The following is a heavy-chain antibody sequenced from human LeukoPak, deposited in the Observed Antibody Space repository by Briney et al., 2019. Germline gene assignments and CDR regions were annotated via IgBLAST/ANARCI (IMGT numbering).Heavy chain of an antibody. Sequence: GRSLRLSCAASGFTFSSYAMHWVRQAPGKGLEWVAVISYDGGNKYYADSVKGRFTISRDNSKNTLYLQMNSLRAEDTAVYYCARVGIVVVTYGMDVWGQGTTVTVSS. D-gene: IGHD2-21*02. CDR3: ARVGIVVVTYGMDV. CDR2: ISYDGGNK. J-gene: IGHJ6*02. CDR1: GFTFSSYA. V-gene: IGHV3-30-3*01.